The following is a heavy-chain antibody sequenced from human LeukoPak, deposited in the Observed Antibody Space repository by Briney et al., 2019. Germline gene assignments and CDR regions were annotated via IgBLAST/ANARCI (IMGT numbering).Heavy chain of an antibody. Sequence: VAFIWYFVSNKYYADSVKGRFTISRDNSKNTLYLQMNSLRAEDTAVYYCAKDREMATMDYWGQGTLVTVSS. J-gene: IGHJ4*02. CDR2: IWYFVSNK. CDR3: AKDREMATMDY. V-gene: IGHV3-33*06. D-gene: IGHD5-24*01.